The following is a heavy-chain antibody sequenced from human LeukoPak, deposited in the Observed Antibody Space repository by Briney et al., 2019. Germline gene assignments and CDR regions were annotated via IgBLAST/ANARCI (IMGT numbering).Heavy chain of an antibody. CDR1: GFTFSNFW. J-gene: IGHJ4*02. CDR3: ARITGTTGEAFDY. D-gene: IGHD1-20*01. V-gene: IGHV3-7*03. CDR2: IKVDGSEK. Sequence: GGSLILSCAASGFTFSNFWMSWVRQAPGKGLEWVANIKVDGSEKYYVDSVKGRFTISRDNAENSLYLQMNSLRAEDTAVYYCARITGTTGEAFDYWGQGTQVTVSS.